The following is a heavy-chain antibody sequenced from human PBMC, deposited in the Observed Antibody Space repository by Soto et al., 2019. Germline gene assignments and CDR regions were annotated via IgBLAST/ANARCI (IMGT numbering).Heavy chain of an antibody. Sequence: GGSLRLSCAVSAVSAFTFSDQYMDCVRQAPGKGLELVGRSRNRVNNFSTAYGASVQGRFTISRDESKNTVYLQMHSLKTYHTAVYHCSRVDPSATGPDYWGQGTLGTVSS. CDR2: SRNRVNNFST. V-gene: IGHV3-72*01. D-gene: IGHD2-15*01. J-gene: IGHJ4*02. CDR3: SRVDPSATGPDY. CDR1: AVSAFTFSDQY.